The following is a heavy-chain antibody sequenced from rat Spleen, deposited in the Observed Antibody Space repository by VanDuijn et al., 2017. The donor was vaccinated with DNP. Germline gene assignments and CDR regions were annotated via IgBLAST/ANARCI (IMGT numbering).Heavy chain of an antibody. V-gene: IGHV2-13*01. Sequence: QVQLKESGPGLVQPSQTLSLTCTVSGFSLTSYGVSWVRQRPGKGLEWMGGIWGEGNTKFNSVLKSRLSISRDTSKSQVFLKMNSLKTEDTAIYLCTKKDGSFYDEYYFDYWGQGVMVTVSS. D-gene: IGHD1-12*02. CDR3: TKKDGSFYDEYYFDY. CDR2: IWGEGNT. CDR1: GFSLTSYG. J-gene: IGHJ2*01.